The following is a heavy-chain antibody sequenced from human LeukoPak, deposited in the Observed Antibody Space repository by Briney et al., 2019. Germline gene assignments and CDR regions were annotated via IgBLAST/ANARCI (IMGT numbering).Heavy chain of an antibody. V-gene: IGHV1-46*03. CDR2: LNPSDGDT. Sequence: ASVKVSCKASGHTFTSNFVHWVRQAPGQGLEWMAVLNPSDGDTTYAQKFQGRITMTRDTSTGTVYMELGSLRSEDTAVYYCAGETDAFDYWGQGTLVTVSS. J-gene: IGHJ4*02. CDR3: AGETDAFDY. CDR1: GHTFTSNF.